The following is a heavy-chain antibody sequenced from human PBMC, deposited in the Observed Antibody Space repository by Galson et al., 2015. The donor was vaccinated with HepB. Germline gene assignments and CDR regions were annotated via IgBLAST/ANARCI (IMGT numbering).Heavy chain of an antibody. J-gene: IGHJ4*02. Sequence: SLRISCAASGFVFSTYNMNWVRQAPGKGLEWVSYISSSGSTIYYADSVKGRFSISRDNAKRSLYLQMKSLRAEDTAGYYYVGDSGQYLFDYWGQGTLVTVSS. V-gene: IGHV3-48*01. CDR2: ISSSGSTI. D-gene: IGHD2/OR15-2a*01. CDR3: VGDSGQYLFDY. CDR1: GFVFSTYN.